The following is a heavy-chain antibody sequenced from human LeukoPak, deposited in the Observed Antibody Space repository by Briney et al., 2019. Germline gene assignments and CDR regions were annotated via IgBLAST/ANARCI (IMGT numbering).Heavy chain of an antibody. V-gene: IGHV4-59*01. CDR2: IYYSGST. J-gene: IGHJ4*02. D-gene: IGHD3-22*01. Sequence: PSETLSLTCTVPGGSISSYYWSWIRQPPGKGLEWIGYIYYSGSTNYNPSLKSRVTISVDTSKNQFSLKLNSVTAAQTALYYCARGALVFYYDSSGYYWAAFDYWGQGTLVTVSS. CDR3: ARGALVFYYDSSGYYWAAFDY. CDR1: GGSISSYY.